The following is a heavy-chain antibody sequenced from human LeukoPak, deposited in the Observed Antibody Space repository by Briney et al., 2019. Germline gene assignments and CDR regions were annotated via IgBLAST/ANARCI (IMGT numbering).Heavy chain of an antibody. CDR1: GFIFSSYA. CDR3: AKVAAAVDYFDY. V-gene: IGHV3-23*01. Sequence: GGSLRLSCAASGFIFSSYAMSWVRQAPGKGLEWVSAISGSGGSTYYADSVRGRFTISRDNSKNTLYLQMDSLRAEDTAVYYCAKVAAAVDYFDYWGQGTLVTVSS. D-gene: IGHD6-13*01. J-gene: IGHJ4*02. CDR2: ISGSGGST.